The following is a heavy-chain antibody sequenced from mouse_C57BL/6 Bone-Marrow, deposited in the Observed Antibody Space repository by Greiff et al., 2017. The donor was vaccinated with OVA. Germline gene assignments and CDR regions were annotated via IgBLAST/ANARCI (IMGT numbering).Heavy chain of an antibody. D-gene: IGHD2-2*01. Sequence: QVQLKQSGPELVKPGASVKISCKASGYTFTGYYINWVQQRPGQGLEWIGWIFPGGGSTYYNEKFKGKATLTVDKSSSTAYMLLSSLTSEDSAVYFCARSLDGYDFYWYCDVWGTGTTVTVSS. CDR1: GYTFTGYY. V-gene: IGHV1-75*01. J-gene: IGHJ1*03. CDR3: ARSLDGYDFYWYCDV. CDR2: IFPGGGST.